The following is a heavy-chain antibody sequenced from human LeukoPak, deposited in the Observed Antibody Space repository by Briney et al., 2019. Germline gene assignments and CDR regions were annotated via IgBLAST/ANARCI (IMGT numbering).Heavy chain of an antibody. CDR2: ISGSGGST. Sequence: GRSLRLSCAASGFTFSSYGMSWVRQAPGKGLEWVSAISGSGGSTYYADSVKGRFTISRDNSKNTLYLQMDSLRAEDTAVYYCASYYGSGSYYSCDYWGQGTLVTVSS. CDR1: GFTFSSYG. D-gene: IGHD3-10*01. V-gene: IGHV3-23*01. CDR3: ASYYGSGSYYSCDY. J-gene: IGHJ4*02.